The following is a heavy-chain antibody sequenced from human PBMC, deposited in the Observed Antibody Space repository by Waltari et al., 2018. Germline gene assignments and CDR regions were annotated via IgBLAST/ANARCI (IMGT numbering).Heavy chain of an antibody. CDR2: IYYSGST. CDR3: ARGHSGSYSTSAFDI. D-gene: IGHD1-26*01. V-gene: IGHV4-59*01. J-gene: IGHJ3*02. CDR1: GGSISSYY. Sequence: QVQLQESGPGLVKPSETLSLTCTVSGGSISSYYWSWIRQPPGKGLEWSGYIYYSGSTNYNPSLKSRVTISVDTSKNQFSLKLSSVTAADTAVYYCARGHSGSYSTSAFDIWGQGTMVTVSS.